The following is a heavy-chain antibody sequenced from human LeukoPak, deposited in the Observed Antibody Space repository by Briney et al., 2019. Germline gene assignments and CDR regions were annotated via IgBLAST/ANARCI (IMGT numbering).Heavy chain of an antibody. CDR1: GFTFSSYA. Sequence: PGRSLRLSCAASGFTFSSYAMHWVRQAPGKGLEWVAVISYDGSNKYYADSVKGRFTISRDNSKNTLYLQMNSLRAEDTAVYYCARAREFDCWGQGTLVTVSS. V-gene: IGHV3-30-3*01. J-gene: IGHJ5*01. CDR2: ISYDGSNK. CDR3: ARAREFDC.